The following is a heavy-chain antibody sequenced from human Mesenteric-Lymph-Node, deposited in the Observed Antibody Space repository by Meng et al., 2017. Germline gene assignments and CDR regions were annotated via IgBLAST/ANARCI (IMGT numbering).Heavy chain of an antibody. CDR2: ISYDGSNK. V-gene: IGHV3-30*01. Sequence: GESLKISCAASGFTFSSYAMSWVRQAPGKGLEWVAVISYDGSNKYYADSVKGRFTISRDNSKNTLYLQMNSLRAEDTAVYYCSVEMATIHEDPDFDYWGQGTLVTVSS. CDR3: SVEMATIHEDPDFDY. CDR1: GFTFSSYA. J-gene: IGHJ4*02. D-gene: IGHD5-24*01.